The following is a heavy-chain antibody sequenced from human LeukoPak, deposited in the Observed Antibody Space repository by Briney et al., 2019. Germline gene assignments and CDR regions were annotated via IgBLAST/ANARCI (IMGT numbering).Heavy chain of an antibody. CDR2: INTNTGNP. J-gene: IGHJ3*02. D-gene: IGHD3-10*01. CDR1: GYTFTSYA. Sequence: ASVKVSCKASGYTFTSYAMNWVPQAPGQGLEWMGWINTNTGNPTYAQALTGRFVFSLDTSVSTAYLQISSLKAEDTAVYFCARDVSWGSGSLPDSFDIWGQGTMVTVSS. V-gene: IGHV7-4-1*02. CDR3: ARDVSWGSGSLPDSFDI.